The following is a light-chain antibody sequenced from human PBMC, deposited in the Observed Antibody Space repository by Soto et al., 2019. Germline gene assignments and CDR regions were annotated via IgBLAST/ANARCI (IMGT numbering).Light chain of an antibody. J-gene: IGLJ1*01. CDR1: SSDVGGFNY. CDR2: DVS. Sequence: QSALTQPRSVSGSPGQSVTISCTGTSSDVGGFNYVSWYQQHPGKAPKLMIYDVSERPSGVPDRFSGSKSGNTASLTISGLQAEDEADYYCCSYAGTYTEVFGTGTKLTVL. CDR3: CSYAGTYTEV. V-gene: IGLV2-11*01.